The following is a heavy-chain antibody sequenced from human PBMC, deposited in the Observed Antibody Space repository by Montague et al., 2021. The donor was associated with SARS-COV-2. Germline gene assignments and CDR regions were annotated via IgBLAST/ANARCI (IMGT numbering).Heavy chain of an antibody. CDR1: GDSVSSNIAA. CDR2: TYYRSKWYN. J-gene: IGHJ4*02. CDR3: TQERGPGRTTWHYFDY. V-gene: IGHV6-1*01. Sequence: CAISGDSVSSNIAAWNWIRQSPSRGLEWLGRTYYRSKWYNDYAVSVRSRITISPDTSKNQFSLQLNSVTPEVTAVYYCTQERGPGRTTWHYFDYWGQGTLVTVSS. D-gene: IGHD1-14*01.